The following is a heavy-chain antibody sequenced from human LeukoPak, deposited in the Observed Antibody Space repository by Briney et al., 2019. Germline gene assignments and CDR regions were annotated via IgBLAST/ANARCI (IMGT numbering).Heavy chain of an antibody. CDR3: ARTISGWYYFDY. CDR2: INYRGRT. Sequence: SETLSLTCSLSGGSNSAYYWSWIRQPPGKGLEWIGYINYRGRTDYNPSLKGRVTISVDTSKNQYSLKLSSVTAADTAVFYCARTISGWYYFDYWGQGTLVTVSS. J-gene: IGHJ4*02. V-gene: IGHV4-59*08. D-gene: IGHD6-13*01. CDR1: GGSNSAYY.